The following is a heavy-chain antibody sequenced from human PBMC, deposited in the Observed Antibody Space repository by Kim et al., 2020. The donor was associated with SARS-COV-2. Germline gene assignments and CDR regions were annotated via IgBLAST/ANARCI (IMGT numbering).Heavy chain of an antibody. D-gene: IGHD3-3*01. V-gene: IGHV3-23*01. J-gene: IGHJ4*02. CDR3: AKLVSWSGQRGYFDY. Sequence: SVKGRFTISRDNSKNTLYLQMNSLRAEDTAVYYCAKLVSWSGQRGYFDYWGQGTLVTVSS.